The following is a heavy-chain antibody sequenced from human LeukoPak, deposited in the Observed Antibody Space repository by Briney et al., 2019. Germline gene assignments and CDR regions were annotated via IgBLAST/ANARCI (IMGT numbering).Heavy chain of an antibody. D-gene: IGHD3-10*01. CDR3: ARGRPSYSSMDFDY. V-gene: IGHV1-69*13. CDR2: IIPILGTA. J-gene: IGHJ4*02. CDR1: GGTFSSYA. Sequence: ASVKVSCKASGGTFSSYAISWVRQAPGQGLEWMGGIIPILGTANYAQKFQGRVTITADESTSTAYMELSSLRSEDTAVYYCARGRPSYSSMDFDYWGQGTLVTVSS.